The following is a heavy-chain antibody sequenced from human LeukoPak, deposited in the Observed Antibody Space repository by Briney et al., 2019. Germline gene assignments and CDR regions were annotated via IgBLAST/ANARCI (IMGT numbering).Heavy chain of an antibody. CDR3: ASSSGWYDFDY. Sequence: ASVKVSCKASGYTFTSYDINWVRQATGQGLEWMGWMNPNSGNTAYAQKFQGRVTMTRNTSISTAYMELTSLRSDDTAVYYCASSSGWYDFDYWGQGTLVTVSS. V-gene: IGHV1-8*01. CDR1: GYTFTSYD. D-gene: IGHD6-19*01. J-gene: IGHJ4*02. CDR2: MNPNSGNT.